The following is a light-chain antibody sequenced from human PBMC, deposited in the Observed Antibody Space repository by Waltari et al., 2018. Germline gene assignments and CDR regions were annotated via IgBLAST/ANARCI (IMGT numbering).Light chain of an antibody. Sequence: IALTQSHATLSSTPGGSATLSSRASQTLSKNYLAWYQQKPGQAPRLLIYGASSRAAGSPDRFSGSGSGTYFTLTISRLEPDDFAMYYCQQYGSSVLYTFGQGTKLEIK. CDR2: GAS. CDR3: QQYGSSVLYT. CDR1: QTLSKNY. J-gene: IGKJ2*01. V-gene: IGKV3-20*01.